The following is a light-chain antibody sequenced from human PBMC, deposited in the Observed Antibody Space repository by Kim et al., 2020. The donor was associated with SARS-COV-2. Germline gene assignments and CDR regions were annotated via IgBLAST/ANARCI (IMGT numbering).Light chain of an antibody. CDR3: HQYGSSPWT. Sequence: PGQRATLSGRASQPFNSRYLALYQQTPGQATRLLIYGASTRAAGIPDRFSGSGSGTDFTLTISRREPEYFAVYYCHQYGSSPWTSGHGTKVDI. CDR2: GAS. J-gene: IGKJ1*01. V-gene: IGKV3-20*01. CDR1: QPFNSRY.